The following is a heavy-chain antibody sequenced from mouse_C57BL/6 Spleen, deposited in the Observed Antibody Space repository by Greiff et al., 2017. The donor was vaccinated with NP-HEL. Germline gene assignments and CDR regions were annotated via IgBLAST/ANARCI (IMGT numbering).Heavy chain of an antibody. CDR2: ISSGGDYI. CDR1: GFTFSSYA. Sequence: EVMLVESGEGLVKPGGSLKLSCAASGFTFSSYAMSWVRQTPEKRLEWVAYISSGGDYIYYADTVKGRFTISRDNARNTLYLQMSSLKSEDTAMYYCTRVQDYYGSSKWYFDVWGTGTTVTVSS. J-gene: IGHJ1*03. CDR3: TRVQDYYGSSKWYFDV. V-gene: IGHV5-9-1*02. D-gene: IGHD1-1*01.